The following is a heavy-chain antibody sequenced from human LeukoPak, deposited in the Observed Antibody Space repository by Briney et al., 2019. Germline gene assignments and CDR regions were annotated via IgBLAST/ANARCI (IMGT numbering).Heavy chain of an antibody. V-gene: IGHV1-69*04. CDR1: GGTFSSYA. Sequence: SVKVSCKASGGTFSSYAISWVRQAPGQGLEWMGRIIPILGIANYAQKFQGRVTVTADKSTSTAYMELSSLRSEDTAVYYCARTTVGPNSDYWGQGTLVTVSS. CDR2: IIPILGIA. D-gene: IGHD4-23*01. J-gene: IGHJ4*02. CDR3: ARTTVGPNSDY.